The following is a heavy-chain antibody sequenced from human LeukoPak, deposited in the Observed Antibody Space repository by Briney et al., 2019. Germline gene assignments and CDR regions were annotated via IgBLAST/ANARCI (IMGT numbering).Heavy chain of an antibody. CDR1: GFTFTNYW. J-gene: IGHJ3*02. V-gene: IGHV3-7*01. CDR3: ARRISSRASDI. Sequence: GGSLRLSCAASGFTFTNYWMRRVRQAPGKGLEWVANINEDGSEEYYVDSVKGRFSISRDNAESSLYLYMNSLRAEDTAVYYCARRISSRASDIWGQGTMVTVSS. D-gene: IGHD6-13*01. CDR2: INEDGSEE.